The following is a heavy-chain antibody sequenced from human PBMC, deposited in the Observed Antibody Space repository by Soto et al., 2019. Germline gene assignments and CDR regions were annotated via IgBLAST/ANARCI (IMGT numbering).Heavy chain of an antibody. CDR2: ISAYNGNT. V-gene: IGHV1-18*01. J-gene: IGHJ4*02. CDR3: ARAKGELLWFGELIYFDY. CDR1: GYTFTSYA. Sequence: GASVQVSCKASGYTFTSYAMHWVRQAPGQGLEWMGWISAYNGNTNYAQKLQGRATMTTDTSTSTAYMELRSLRSDDTAVYYCARAKGELLWFGELIYFDYWGQGTLVTVSS. D-gene: IGHD3-10*01.